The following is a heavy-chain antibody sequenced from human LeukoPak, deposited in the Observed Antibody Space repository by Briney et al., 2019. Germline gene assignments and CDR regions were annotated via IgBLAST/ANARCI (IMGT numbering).Heavy chain of an antibody. CDR1: GFTFSTYA. J-gene: IGHJ4*02. CDR2: ISGSGGST. Sequence: PGGSLRLSCAASGFTFSTYAMSWVRQAPGKGLEWVSSISGSGGSTYYADSVKGRFTISRDNSENTLYLQMKSLRAEDTAVYYCASSVASGGYWGQGTLVTVSS. D-gene: IGHD3-10*01. CDR3: ASSVASGGY. V-gene: IGHV3-23*01.